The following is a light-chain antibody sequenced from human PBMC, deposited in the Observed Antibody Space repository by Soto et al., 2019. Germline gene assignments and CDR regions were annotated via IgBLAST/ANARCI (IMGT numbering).Light chain of an antibody. CDR2: GNN. J-gene: IGLJ1*01. CDR1: SSNIGAGRD. Sequence: QSVLTQPSSVSGAPGQRVTISCTGSSSNIGAGRDVHWYQQLPGTAPRLLIYGNNNRPSGVPDRFSASKSGTSASLAITGLQAEDEADFYCQSFDSSLSAYVFGTGTKVTV. CDR3: QSFDSSLSAYV. V-gene: IGLV1-40*01.